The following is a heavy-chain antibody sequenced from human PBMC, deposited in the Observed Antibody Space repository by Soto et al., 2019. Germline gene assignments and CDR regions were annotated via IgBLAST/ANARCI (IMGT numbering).Heavy chain of an antibody. D-gene: IGHD4-17*01. V-gene: IGHV1-69*01. J-gene: IGHJ6*02. CDR1: GGTFSRYS. Sequence: QVQLVQSGAEEKKPGSSVKVSCKASGGTFSRYSISWVRQAPGQGFERMGGIIPIFGTANYAQKFQGRVTITADDPTSTAYMELSSLRPEDTAVYYCARAAVTGRYYGLDVWGQGTTVTVSS. CDR2: IIPIFGTA. CDR3: ARAAVTGRYYGLDV.